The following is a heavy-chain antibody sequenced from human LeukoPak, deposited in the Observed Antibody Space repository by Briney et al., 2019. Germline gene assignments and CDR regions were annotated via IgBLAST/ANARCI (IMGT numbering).Heavy chain of an antibody. CDR2: IYYSGST. CDR1: GGSISSYY. J-gene: IGHJ4*02. CDR3: ARDYYGSGSFDY. D-gene: IGHD3-10*01. Sequence: ASGTLSLTCTVSGGSISSYYWSWIRQPPGKGLEWIGYIYYSGSTNYNPSLKSRVTISVDTSKNQFSLKLSSVTAADTAVYYCARDYYGSGSFDYWGQGTLVTVSS. V-gene: IGHV4-59*01.